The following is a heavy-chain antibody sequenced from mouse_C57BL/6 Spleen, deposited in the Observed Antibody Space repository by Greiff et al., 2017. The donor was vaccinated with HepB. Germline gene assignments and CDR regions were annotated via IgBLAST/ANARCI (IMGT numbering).Heavy chain of an antibody. CDR3: ARYVDYDEGYDAMDY. CDR2: IHPNSGST. J-gene: IGHJ4*01. CDR1: GYTFTSYW. D-gene: IGHD2-4*01. V-gene: IGHV1-64*01. Sequence: VQLQQPGAELVKPGASVKLSCKASGYTFTSYWMHWVKQRPGQGLEWIGMIHPNSGSTNYNEKFKSKATLTVDKSSSTAYMQLSSLTSEDSAVYYCARYVDYDEGYDAMDYWGQGTSVTVSS.